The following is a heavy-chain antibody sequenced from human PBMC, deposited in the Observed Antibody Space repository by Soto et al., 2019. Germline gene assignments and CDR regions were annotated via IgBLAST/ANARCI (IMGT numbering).Heavy chain of an antibody. D-gene: IGHD2-2*01. J-gene: IGHJ4*02. V-gene: IGHV3-30-3*01. Sequence: QVQLVESGGGVVQPGRSLRLSCAASGFTFSSYAMHWVRQAPGKGLEWVAVISYDGSNKYYADSVKGRFTISRDNSKNSLYLQMNSLRAEDTAVYYCARGGYCSSTSCSYFDYWCQGTLVTVSS. CDR3: ARGGYCSSTSCSYFDY. CDR2: ISYDGSNK. CDR1: GFTFSSYA.